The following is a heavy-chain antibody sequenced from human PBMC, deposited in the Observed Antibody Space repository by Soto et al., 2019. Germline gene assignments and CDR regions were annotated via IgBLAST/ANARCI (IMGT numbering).Heavy chain of an antibody. J-gene: IGHJ5*02. CDR3: AHELYGSGSYYSKSNWFDP. D-gene: IGHD3-10*01. Sequence: SVKVSCKASGGTFSSYAISWLRQAPGQGLEWMGGIIPIFGTANYAQKFQGRVTITADKSTSTAYMELSSLRSEDTAVYYCAHELYGSGSYYSKSNWFDPWGQGTVVTVSS. CDR2: IIPIFGTA. CDR1: GGTFSSYA. V-gene: IGHV1-69*06.